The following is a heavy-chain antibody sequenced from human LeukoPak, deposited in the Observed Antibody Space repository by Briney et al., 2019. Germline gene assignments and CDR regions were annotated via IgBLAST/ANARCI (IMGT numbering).Heavy chain of an antibody. CDR2: ISGSGGNT. J-gene: IGHJ4*02. Sequence: PGGSLRLSCAASGFTFSSYAMHCVRQAPGKGLEWVSGISGSGGNTYYADSVKGRFTVSRDNSKKTLYLQMNSLRAVVTAVYHFAKRDYGDYGGYFDYWGQGTLVTVSS. CDR1: GFTFSSYA. D-gene: IGHD4-17*01. V-gene: IGHV3-23*01. CDR3: AKRDYGDYGGYFDY.